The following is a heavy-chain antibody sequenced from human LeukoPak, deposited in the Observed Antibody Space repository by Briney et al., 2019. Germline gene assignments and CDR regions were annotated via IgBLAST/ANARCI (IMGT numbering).Heavy chain of an antibody. V-gene: IGHV3-23*01. D-gene: IGHD1-1*01. J-gene: IGHJ4*02. CDR2: ISSTGDST. CDR3: AKVWRGNYYDY. Sequence: GGSLRLSCAASGFTFNFNAMTWVRQAPGKGLEWVSGISSTGDSTYYADSVKGRFTISRDNSKNTLYLQMNSLRAEDTAVYYCAKVWRGNYYDYWGQGTLVTVSS. CDR1: GFTFNFNA.